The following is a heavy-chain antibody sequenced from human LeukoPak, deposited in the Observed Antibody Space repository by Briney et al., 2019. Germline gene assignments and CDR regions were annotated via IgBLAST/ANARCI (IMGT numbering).Heavy chain of an antibody. J-gene: IGHJ6*02. CDR1: GYSFTSYW. D-gene: IGHD3-3*01. Sequence: ESLKISCKGSGYSFTSYWIGWVRQMPGKGLEWMGIIYPGDSDTRYSPSFQGQVTISADKSISTAYLQWSSLKASDTAMYYCAGDFSSSGYYYGMDVWGQGTTVTVSS. CDR2: IYPGDSDT. CDR3: AGDFSSSGYYYGMDV. V-gene: IGHV5-51*01.